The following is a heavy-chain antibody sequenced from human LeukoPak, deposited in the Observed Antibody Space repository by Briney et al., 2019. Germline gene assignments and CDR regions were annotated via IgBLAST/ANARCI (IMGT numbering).Heavy chain of an antibody. CDR1: GNTFINYY. Sequence: ASVKVSCKASGNTFINYYMHWVRQAPGQGPEWMGIINPSGDTTRYAQKFQGRVTMTRDTSTSTLYMELSSLRSEDTAAYYCARGLEPRTDYYYYYMDVWGKGTTVTVSS. CDR2: INPSGDTT. V-gene: IGHV1-46*01. D-gene: IGHD1-1*01. CDR3: ARGLEPRTDYYYYYMDV. J-gene: IGHJ6*03.